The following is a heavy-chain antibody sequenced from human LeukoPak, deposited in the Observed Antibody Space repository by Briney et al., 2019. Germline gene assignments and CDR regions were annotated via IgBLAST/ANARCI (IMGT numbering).Heavy chain of an antibody. J-gene: IGHJ3*02. CDR2: IYNSRST. CDR3: ARRNVLTEGEAFDI. V-gene: IGHV4-59*08. Sequence: SETLSLTCTVSGGSTSSYYWTWIRQPPGEGREWIWYIYNSRSTNYNPSLNSRVSISADASKNQFSLKLNSVTAADTAVYYCARRNVLTEGEAFDIWGQGTMVTVSS. D-gene: IGHD3-9*01. CDR1: GGSTSSYY.